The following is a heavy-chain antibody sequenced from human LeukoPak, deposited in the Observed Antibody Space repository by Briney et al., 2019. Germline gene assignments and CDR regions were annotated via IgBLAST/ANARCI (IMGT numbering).Heavy chain of an antibody. CDR1: GFTFSDYY. J-gene: IGHJ4*02. V-gene: IGHV3-11*05. Sequence: PGGSLRLSCAASGFTFSDYYMSWIRQAPGKGLEWVSYISSSSSYTDYADSVKGRFTISRDNAKNSPNLQMNSLRAEDTAVYYCARDSGYSGYSDYWGQGTLVTVSS. D-gene: IGHD5-12*01. CDR2: ISSSSSYT. CDR3: ARDSGYSGYSDY.